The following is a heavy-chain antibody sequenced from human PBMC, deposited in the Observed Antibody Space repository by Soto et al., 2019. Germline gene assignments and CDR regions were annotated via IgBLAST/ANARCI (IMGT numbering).Heavy chain of an antibody. Sequence: QVQLVQSGAEVKRPGASVKVSCKASGYTFRNYGITWVRQAPGQGLEWMAWISPYNGNTNYAQDLQGRVTMTTDTSTSTAYMELRSLTSEDTALYYCARDLVSGSDFLRAYNGGYFDYWGQGNLVTVSS. D-gene: IGHD3-3*01. CDR2: ISPYNGNT. V-gene: IGHV1-18*01. CDR3: ARDLVSGSDFLRAYNGGYFDY. CDR1: GYTFRNYG. J-gene: IGHJ4*02.